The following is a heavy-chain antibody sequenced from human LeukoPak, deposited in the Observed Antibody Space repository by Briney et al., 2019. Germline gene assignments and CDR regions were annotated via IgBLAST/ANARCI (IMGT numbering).Heavy chain of an antibody. CDR3: ARVSDTALKY. V-gene: IGHV3-30*02. D-gene: IGHD5-18*01. Sequence: PGGSLRLSCAASGFTFDDYGLSWVRQAPGKGLEWVAYIQYDRTNEQYAHSVKGRFRISRDNSNNILYLQMNSLRTEDTAVYYCARVSDTALKYWGQGTLVTVSS. CDR2: IQYDRTNE. CDR1: GFTFDDYG. J-gene: IGHJ4*02.